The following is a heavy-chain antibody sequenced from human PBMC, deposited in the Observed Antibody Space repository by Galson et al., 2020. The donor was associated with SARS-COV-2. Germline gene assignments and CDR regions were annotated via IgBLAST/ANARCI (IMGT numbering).Heavy chain of an antibody. V-gene: IGHV3-7*03. CDR2: IKQDGSDK. CDR1: GFSLRSYW. Sequence: GGSLRLSCAASGFSLRSYWMTWVRQAPGKGLEWVANIKQDGSDKYYVDSVKGRFTISRDNAKNSLYLHMNSLRAEDTAVYYCARESYDSGWFDYWGQGTLVTVSS. CDR3: ARESYDSGWFDY. D-gene: IGHD6-19*01. J-gene: IGHJ4*02.